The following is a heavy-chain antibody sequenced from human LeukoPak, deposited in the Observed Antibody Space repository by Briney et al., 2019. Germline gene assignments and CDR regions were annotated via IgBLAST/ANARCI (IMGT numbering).Heavy chain of an antibody. J-gene: IGHJ4*02. D-gene: IGHD3-10*01. CDR1: GCTFSSYG. V-gene: IGHV3-23*01. CDR2: ISGNGGST. Sequence: GGSLRLSCAASGCTFSSYGMNWVRQAPGKGLEWVSAISGNGGSTYYADSVKGRFTISRDNSKNTLYLQMNSLRAEDTAVYYCAKDCVPGSYTYYFDYWGQGTLVTVSS. CDR3: AKDCVPGSYTYYFDY.